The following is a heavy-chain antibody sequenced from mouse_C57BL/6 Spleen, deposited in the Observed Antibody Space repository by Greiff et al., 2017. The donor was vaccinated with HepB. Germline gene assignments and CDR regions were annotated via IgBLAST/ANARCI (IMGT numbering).Heavy chain of an antibody. D-gene: IGHD4-1*01. CDR2: INPYNGGT. J-gene: IGHJ2*01. CDR3: ARYSNWADY. V-gene: IGHV1-19*01. CDR1: GYTFTDYY. Sequence: VQLQQSGPVLVKPGASVKMSCKASGYTFTDYYMNWVKQSHGKSLEWIGVINPYNGGTSYNQKFKGKATLTVDKSSSTAYMELNSLTSEDSAVYYCARYSNWADYWGQGTTLTVSS.